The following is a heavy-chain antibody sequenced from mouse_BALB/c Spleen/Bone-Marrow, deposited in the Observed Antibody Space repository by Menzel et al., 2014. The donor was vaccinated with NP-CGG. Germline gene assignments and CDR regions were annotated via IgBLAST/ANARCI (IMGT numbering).Heavy chain of an antibody. CDR2: INPDSSTI. CDR3: ARNDGFSFGY. CDR1: GFDFSRYW. Sequence: EVKLMESGGGLVQPGGPLKLSCAASGFDFSRYWMSWVRQAPGIGLEWIGEINPDSSTINYTPSLKDKFIISRDNAKNTLNLQMSKVRSEDTALYYCARNDGFSFGYWGQGTLVTVSA. D-gene: IGHD2-3*01. J-gene: IGHJ3*01. V-gene: IGHV4-1*02.